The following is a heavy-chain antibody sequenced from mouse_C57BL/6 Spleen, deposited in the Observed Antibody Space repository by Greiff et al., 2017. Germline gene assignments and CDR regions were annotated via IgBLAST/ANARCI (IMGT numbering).Heavy chain of an antibody. CDR2: ISSGGSYT. V-gene: IGHV5-6*01. CDR1: GFTFSSYG. CDR3: ARHASITTVVFDY. D-gene: IGHD1-1*01. J-gene: IGHJ2*01. Sequence: EVQLVESGGDLVKPGGSLKLSCAASGFTFSSYGMSWVRQTPDKRLEWVATISSGGSYTYYPDSVKGRFTISRDNAKNTLYLQMSSLKSEDTAMYYCARHASITTVVFDYWGQGTTLTVSS.